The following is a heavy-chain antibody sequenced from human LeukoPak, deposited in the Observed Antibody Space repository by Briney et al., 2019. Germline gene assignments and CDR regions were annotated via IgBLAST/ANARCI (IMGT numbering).Heavy chain of an antibody. Sequence: ASVKVSCKVSGYTLTELSMHWVRQAPGKGVEWVGGFDLKDGETIYAPKFQGGVTMTEDTSTDTAYMDLSSLRAEDTAVYYCAPRLVGATGPGYYFDYWGQGTLVPVSS. J-gene: IGHJ4*02. CDR2: FDLKDGET. D-gene: IGHD1-26*01. CDR1: GYTLTELS. V-gene: IGHV1-24*01. CDR3: APRLVGATGPGYYFDY.